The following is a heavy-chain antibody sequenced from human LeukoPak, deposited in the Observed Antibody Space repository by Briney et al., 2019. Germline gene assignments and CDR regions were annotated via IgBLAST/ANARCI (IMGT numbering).Heavy chain of an antibody. J-gene: IGHJ4*02. Sequence: QPGGSLRLSCAVSRFAFSTYAMTRVRQAPGQGLEYVSTISSNGADTYYADSAKGRFTISRDNSKNTLYLQMTSLRVEDTAVYYCANYRKPQGLDYWGQGTLVTVSS. D-gene: IGHD1-14*01. CDR1: RFAFSTYA. CDR2: ISSNGADT. V-gene: IGHV3-23*01. CDR3: ANYRKPQGLDY.